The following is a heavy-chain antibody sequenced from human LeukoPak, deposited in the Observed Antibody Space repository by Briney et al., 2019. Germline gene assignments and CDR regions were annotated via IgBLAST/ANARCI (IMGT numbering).Heavy chain of an antibody. CDR3: ARDDSSGTRGYAFDI. D-gene: IGHD3-22*01. V-gene: IGHV4-61*08. CDR2: IYYSGST. CDR1: GGSISSGAYY. J-gene: IGHJ3*02. Sequence: SQTLSLTCTVSGGSISSGAYYWSWVRQLPEKGLEWIGYIYYSGSTNYNPSLKSRVTISVDTSKNQFSLKLSSVTAADTAVYYCARDDSSGTRGYAFDIWGQGTMVTVSS.